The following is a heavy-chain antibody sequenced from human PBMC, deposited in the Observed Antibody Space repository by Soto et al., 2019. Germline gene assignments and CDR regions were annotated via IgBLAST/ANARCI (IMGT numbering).Heavy chain of an antibody. CDR2: ISSSTI. CDR3: ARDAPPDDY. J-gene: IGHJ4*02. V-gene: IGHV3-48*01. Sequence: EVQLVESGGGLVQPGGSLRLSCAASGFTFSSYSMNWVRQAPGKGLEWVSYISSSTIYYADSVKGRFTISRDNAKNSLYLQMSSLRAEDTAVYYCARDAPPDDYWGQGTLVTVSS. CDR1: GFTFSSYS.